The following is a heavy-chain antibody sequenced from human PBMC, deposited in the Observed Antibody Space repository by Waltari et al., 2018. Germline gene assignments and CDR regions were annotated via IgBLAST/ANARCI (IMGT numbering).Heavy chain of an antibody. D-gene: IGHD3-3*01. Sequence: QVQLVQSGAEVKKPGASVKVSCDASGYTFTACYMHWVRQAPGQGLEWMGWINPITGGTNYAQKFQGRVTMTRDTSINTAYMELGRLTSDDTAIYYCARDNREGFLEWLSSFDPWGQGTLVTVSS. CDR1: GYTFTACY. CDR3: ARDNREGFLEWLSSFDP. CDR2: INPITGGT. J-gene: IGHJ5*01. V-gene: IGHV1-2*02.